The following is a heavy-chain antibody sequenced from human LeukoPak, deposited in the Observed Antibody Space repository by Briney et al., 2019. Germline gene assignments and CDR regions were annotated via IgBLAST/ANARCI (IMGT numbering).Heavy chain of an antibody. Sequence: SQTLSLTCAISGDSVPSNSVTWNWIRQSPSRSLEWLGRTYYRSTWYNDYAVSVRGRITVNPDTSKNQFSLHLNSVTPEDTAVYYCARRLTQYDCFDPWGQGILVIVSS. CDR3: ARRLTQYDCFDP. D-gene: IGHD2-2*01. J-gene: IGHJ5*02. V-gene: IGHV6-1*01. CDR2: TYYRSTWYN. CDR1: GDSVPSNSVT.